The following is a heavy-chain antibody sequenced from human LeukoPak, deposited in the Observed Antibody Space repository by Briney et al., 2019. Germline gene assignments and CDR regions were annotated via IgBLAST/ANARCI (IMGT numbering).Heavy chain of an antibody. V-gene: IGHV3-7*01. CDR2: IKQDGSEK. Sequence: PGGSLRLSCAASGFTFSSYWMSWVRQAPGKGLEWVANIKQDGSEKNYVDSVKGRFTISRDNAKKSLYLQMNSLRAEDTALYFCVKDQGECPGSRCYLRFLEYWGQGTLVIVSS. J-gene: IGHJ4*02. CDR3: VKDQGECPGSRCYLRFLEY. CDR1: GFTFSSYW. D-gene: IGHD3-3*01.